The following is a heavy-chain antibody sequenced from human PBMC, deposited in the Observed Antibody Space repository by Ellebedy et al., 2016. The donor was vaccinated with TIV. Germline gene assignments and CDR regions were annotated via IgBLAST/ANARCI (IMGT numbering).Heavy chain of an antibody. Sequence: MPSETLSLTCTVSGGSISSYYWSWIRQPPGKGLEWIGYIYYSGSTNYNPSPKSRVTISVDTSKNQFSLKLSSVTAADTAVYYCARHLAVAAGPAFDYWGQGTLVTVSS. CDR2: IYYSGST. V-gene: IGHV4-59*08. CDR1: GGSISSYY. J-gene: IGHJ4*02. CDR3: ARHLAVAAGPAFDY. D-gene: IGHD6-19*01.